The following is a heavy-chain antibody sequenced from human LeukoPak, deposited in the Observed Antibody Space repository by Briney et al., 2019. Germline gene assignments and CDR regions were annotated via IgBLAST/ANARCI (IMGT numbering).Heavy chain of an antibody. Sequence: GGSLRLSCAASGFTFSSYAMHWVRQAPGKGLEWVADISYDGSNKYYADSVKGRFTISRDNSKNTLYLQMNSLRAEDTAVYYCARDPRWLQLVYWGQGTLVTVSS. CDR3: ARDPRWLQLVY. CDR2: ISYDGSNK. D-gene: IGHD5-12*01. J-gene: IGHJ4*02. CDR1: GFTFSSYA. V-gene: IGHV3-30-3*01.